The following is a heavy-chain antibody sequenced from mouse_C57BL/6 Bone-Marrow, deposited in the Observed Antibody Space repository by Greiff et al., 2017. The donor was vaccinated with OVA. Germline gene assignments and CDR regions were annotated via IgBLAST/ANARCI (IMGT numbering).Heavy chain of an antibody. D-gene: IGHD2-1*01. J-gene: IGHJ2*01. CDR1: GFTFTDYY. CDR2: IRNKANGYTT. CDR3: ARVYGNYPFDY. Sequence: EVKVVESGGGLVQPGGSLSLSCAASGFTFTDYYMSWVRQPPGKALEWLGFIRNKANGYTTEYSASVKGRFTISRDNSQSILYLQMNALRAEDSATYYCARVYGNYPFDYWGQGTTLTVSS. V-gene: IGHV7-3*01.